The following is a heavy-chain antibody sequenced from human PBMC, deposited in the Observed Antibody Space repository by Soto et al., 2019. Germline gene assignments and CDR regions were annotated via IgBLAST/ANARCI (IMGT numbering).Heavy chain of an antibody. CDR3: ARDLEMQADY. J-gene: IGHJ4*02. CDR1: GYTLTELS. V-gene: IGHV1-69*10. Sequence: SVKVSCKVSGYTLTELSMHWVRQAPGKGLEWMGWIIPILGIANYAQKFQGRVTITADKSTSTANMELSSLRSEDTAVYYCARDLEMQADYWGQGTLVTVSS. CDR2: IIPILGIA.